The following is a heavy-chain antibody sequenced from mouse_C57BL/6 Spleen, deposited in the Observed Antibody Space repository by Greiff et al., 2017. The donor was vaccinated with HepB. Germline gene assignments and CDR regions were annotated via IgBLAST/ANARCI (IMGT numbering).Heavy chain of an antibody. Sequence: EVQRVESGGGLVKPGGSLKLSCAASGFTFSSYAMSWVRQTPEKRLEWVATISDGGSYTYYPDNVKGRFTISRDNAKNNLYLQMSHLKSEDTAMYYCARRDYDYGGYFDYWGQGTTLTVSS. J-gene: IGHJ2*01. V-gene: IGHV5-4*01. CDR1: GFTFSSYA. CDR3: ARRDYDYGGYFDY. CDR2: ISDGGSYT. D-gene: IGHD2-4*01.